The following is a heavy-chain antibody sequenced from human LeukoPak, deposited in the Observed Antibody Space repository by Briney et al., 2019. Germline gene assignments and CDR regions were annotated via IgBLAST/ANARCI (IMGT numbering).Heavy chain of an antibody. J-gene: IGHJ4*02. Sequence: GGSLRLSCAASGFTFSSYAMHWVRQAPGKGLEWVAVISYDGSNKYYADSVKGRFTISRDNAKNSLYLQMNSLRAEDTAVYYCASSSRGFYFDYWGQGTLVTVSS. CDR3: ASSSRGFYFDY. D-gene: IGHD6-6*01. CDR1: GFTFSSYA. V-gene: IGHV3-30-3*01. CDR2: ISYDGSNK.